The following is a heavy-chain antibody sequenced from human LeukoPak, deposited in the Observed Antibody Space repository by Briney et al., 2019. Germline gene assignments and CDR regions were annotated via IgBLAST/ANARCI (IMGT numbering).Heavy chain of an antibody. V-gene: IGHV1-24*01. CDR3: ARAPVLLWFGAPRDYYYMDV. CDR1: GYTLTELS. D-gene: IGHD3-10*01. J-gene: IGHJ6*03. Sequence: ASVKVSCKVSGYTLTELSMHWVRQAPGKGLEWMGGFDPEDGETIYAQKFQGRVTMTEDTSTDTAYMELSSLRSEDTAVYYCARAPVLLWFGAPRDYYYMDVWGKGTTVTVSS. CDR2: FDPEDGET.